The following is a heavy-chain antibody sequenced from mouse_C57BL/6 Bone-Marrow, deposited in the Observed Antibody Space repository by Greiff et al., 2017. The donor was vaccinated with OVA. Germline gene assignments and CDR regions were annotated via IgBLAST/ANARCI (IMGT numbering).Heavy chain of an antibody. CDR3: AIESPYCYGSSFTSLAY. Sequence: VQLKESVAELVRPGASVKLSCPASGFNIKNNYMHWVKQRPEQGLEWIGRIDPANGYTKYAPKLQGKATITADTSTNTAYLQLNILTFEDTAIFFCAIESPYCYGSSFTSLAYWGQGTLVTVSA. V-gene: IGHV14-3*01. D-gene: IGHD1-1*01. CDR2: IDPANGYT. J-gene: IGHJ3*01. CDR1: GFNIKNNY.